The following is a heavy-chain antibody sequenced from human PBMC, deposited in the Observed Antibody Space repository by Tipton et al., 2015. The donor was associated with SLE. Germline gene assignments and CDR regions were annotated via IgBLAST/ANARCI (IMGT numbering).Heavy chain of an antibody. CDR1: GGSISSGGYY. CDR2: IYYSGST. J-gene: IGHJ4*02. V-gene: IGHV4-31*03. CDR3: ATARIFGVPT. D-gene: IGHD3-3*01. Sequence: TLSLTCTVSGGSISSGGYYWSWIRQHPGKGLEWIGDIYYSGSTYYNPSLKSRVTISVDTSKNQFSLKLSSVTAADTAVYYCATARIFGVPTWGRGTLVIVSS.